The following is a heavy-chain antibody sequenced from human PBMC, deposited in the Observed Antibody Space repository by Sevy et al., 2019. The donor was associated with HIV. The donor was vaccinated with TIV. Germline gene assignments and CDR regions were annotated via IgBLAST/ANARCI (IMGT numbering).Heavy chain of an antibody. D-gene: IGHD2-21*01. CDR3: ARDFCGGDCYRHFDY. CDR1: GFTFSSYS. J-gene: IGHJ4*02. V-gene: IGHV3-21*01. CDR2: ISSSSSYL. Sequence: GGPLRPSCAPSGFTFSSYSMNWVRQAPGKGLEWAPSISSSSSYLYYADSVKARFTISRDNAKNSLYLQMNSLRAEDTAVYYCARDFCGGDCYRHFDYWGQGTLVTVSS.